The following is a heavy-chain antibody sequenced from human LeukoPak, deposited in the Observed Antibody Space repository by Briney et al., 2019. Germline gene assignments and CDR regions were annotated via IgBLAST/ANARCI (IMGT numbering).Heavy chain of an antibody. J-gene: IGHJ5*02. CDR2: IYYSGST. CDR3: ARGYGSGNGWFDP. V-gene: IGHV4-59*01. CDR1: GGSISSYY. Sequence: SETLSLTCTVSGGSISSYYWSWIRQPPGKGLEWIGYIYYSGSTNYNPSLKSRVTISVDTSKNQFSLKLSSVTAADTAVYYCARGYGSGNGWFDPWGQGTLVTVFS. D-gene: IGHD3-10*01.